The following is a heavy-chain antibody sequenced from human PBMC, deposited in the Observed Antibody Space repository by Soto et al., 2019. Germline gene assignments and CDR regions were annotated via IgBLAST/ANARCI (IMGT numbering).Heavy chain of an antibody. Sequence: ASVKVSCKASGYTFTGYYMHWVRQAPGQGLEWMGWINPNSGGTNYAQKFQGWVTMTRDTSISTAYMELSRLRSDDTAVYYCAKDRYGDYGGIDYWGQGTMVTVSS. J-gene: IGHJ4*02. D-gene: IGHD4-17*01. CDR2: INPNSGGT. V-gene: IGHV1-2*04. CDR3: AKDRYGDYGGIDY. CDR1: GYTFTGYY.